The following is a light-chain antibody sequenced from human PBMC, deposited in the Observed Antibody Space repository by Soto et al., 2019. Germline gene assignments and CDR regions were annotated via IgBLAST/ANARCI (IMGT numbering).Light chain of an antibody. Sequence: DIQVTQSPSSLSASVGDSVTLSCQTSQRVDSYIHWYQHQSGKPPKLLIYAASTLQDGVPSRFSGGGSGTAFSPIITGLQPGDSATYYCQQTYTSVATFGQGTKVDIK. J-gene: IGKJ1*01. CDR2: AAS. V-gene: IGKV1-39*01. CDR1: QRVDSY. CDR3: QQTYTSVAT.